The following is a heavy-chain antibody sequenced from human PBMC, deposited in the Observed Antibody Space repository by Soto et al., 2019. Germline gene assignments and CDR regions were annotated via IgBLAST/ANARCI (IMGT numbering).Heavy chain of an antibody. D-gene: IGHD3-10*01. CDR3: ARGAPMPRGLKMDV. V-gene: IGHV3-11*01. CDR2: ISSSGSTI. CDR1: GFTFSYYY. J-gene: IGHJ6*02. Sequence: KSGGSLRLSCAASGFTFSYYYMTWIRQAPGKGLEWVSYISSSGSTIFYADSMKGRFTISSDNAMNSLYLQMNSLRVEDTAVYYCARGAPMPRGLKMDVWGQGTTVTVSS.